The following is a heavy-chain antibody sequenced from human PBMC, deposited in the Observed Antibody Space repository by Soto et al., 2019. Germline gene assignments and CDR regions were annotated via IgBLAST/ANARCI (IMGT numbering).Heavy chain of an antibody. V-gene: IGHV1-69*13. J-gene: IGHJ6*04. CDR2: IIPIFGTA. CDR1: GGTFSSYA. CDR3: GRDGYSSLFYYYSGRAV. D-gene: IGHD6-13*01. Sequence: ASVKVSCKAAGGTFSSYAISWVRRAPGQGLEWMGGIIPIFGTANYAQKFQGRVTITADESTSTAYMELSSLRSEDTAGDYCGRDGYSSLFYYYSGRAVGGKGTTVPVTS.